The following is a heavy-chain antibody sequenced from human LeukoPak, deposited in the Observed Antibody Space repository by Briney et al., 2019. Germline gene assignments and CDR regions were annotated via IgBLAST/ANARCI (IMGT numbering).Heavy chain of an antibody. J-gene: IGHJ2*01. V-gene: IGHV4-59*08. Sequence: SETLPLTFPVSGGSISSYYWRWIRQPPGKGLEWIGYIYYSGSTNYNPSLKSRVTISVDTSKNQFSLKLSSVTAADTAVYYCARHALGFGLTVVSPEWYFDLWGRGTLVTVSS. D-gene: IGHD4-23*01. CDR1: GGSISSYY. CDR3: ARHALGFGLTVVSPEWYFDL. CDR2: IYYSGST.